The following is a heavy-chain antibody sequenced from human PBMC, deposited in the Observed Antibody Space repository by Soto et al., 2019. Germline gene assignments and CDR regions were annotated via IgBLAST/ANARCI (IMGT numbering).Heavy chain of an antibody. CDR3: ARRGKDDTLTGQPHYYYYGMDV. CDR2: IYPDDSDT. CDR1: GYSFTSYW. Sequence: GESLKISCQGSGYSFTSYWIGWVRQMPGKGLEWMGIIYPDDSDTRYSPSFQGQVTISADKSISTAHLQWSSLKASDTAMYYCARRGKDDTLTGQPHYYYYGMDVWGQGTTVTVSS. D-gene: IGHD3-9*01. J-gene: IGHJ6*02. V-gene: IGHV5-51*01.